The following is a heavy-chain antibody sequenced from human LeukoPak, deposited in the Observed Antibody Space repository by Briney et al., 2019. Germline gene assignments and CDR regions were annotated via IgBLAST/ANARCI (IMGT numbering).Heavy chain of an antibody. CDR1: GGTFSSYA. CDR2: IIPIFGTA. Sequence: GASVKVSCKASGGTFSSYAISWVRQAPGQGLEWMGRIIPIFGTANYAQKFQGRVTITTDESTSTAYMELSSLRSEDTAVYYCAREVNCDILTGYYYFDYWRPGTLVTVSS. CDR3: AREVNCDILTGYYYFDY. D-gene: IGHD3-9*01. V-gene: IGHV1-69*05. J-gene: IGHJ4*02.